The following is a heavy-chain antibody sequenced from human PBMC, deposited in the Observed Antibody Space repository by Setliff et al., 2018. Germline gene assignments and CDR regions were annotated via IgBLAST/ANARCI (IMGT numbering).Heavy chain of an antibody. J-gene: IGHJ4*02. Sequence: ASVKVSCKASGYTFTGYYMHWVRQAPGQGLEWMGIIDPSGDYTNYAQKFQGRVTMTRDTSTTTVYLELSSLRSDDTAVYYCARAPLESGYYYGQGHYFDYWGQGTLVTVSS. CDR1: GYTFTGYY. CDR2: IDPSGDYT. V-gene: IGHV1-46*01. D-gene: IGHD5-18*01. CDR3: ARAPLESGYYYGQGHYFDY.